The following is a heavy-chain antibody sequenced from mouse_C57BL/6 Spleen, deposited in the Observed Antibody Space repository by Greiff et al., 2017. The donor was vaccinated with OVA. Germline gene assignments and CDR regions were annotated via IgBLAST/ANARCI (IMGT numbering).Heavy chain of an antibody. D-gene: IGHD1-1*01. Sequence: VQLQQSGPELVKPGASVKISCKASGYTFTDYYMNWVKQSHGKSLEWIGDINPNNGGTSYNQKFKGKATLTVDKSSSTAYMELRSLTSEDSAVYYCARGYYGSRGGFADWGQGTLVTVSA. CDR2: INPNNGGT. CDR1: GYTFTDYY. J-gene: IGHJ3*01. V-gene: IGHV1-26*01. CDR3: ARGYYGSRGGFAD.